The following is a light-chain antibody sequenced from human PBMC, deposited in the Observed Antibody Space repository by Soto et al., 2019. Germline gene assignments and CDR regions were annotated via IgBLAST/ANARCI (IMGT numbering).Light chain of an antibody. CDR2: EVS. CDR3: SSHTTYSTRI. V-gene: IGLV2-14*01. J-gene: IGLJ1*01. Sequence: QPASVSGSPGQSIAISCTGTSSDIGSYNYVSWYQQHPGKAPKLIIHEVSNRPSGISDHFSGSKSGNTASLTISGLQADDEADYYCSSHTTYSTRIFGTGTKVTVL. CDR1: SSDIGSYNY.